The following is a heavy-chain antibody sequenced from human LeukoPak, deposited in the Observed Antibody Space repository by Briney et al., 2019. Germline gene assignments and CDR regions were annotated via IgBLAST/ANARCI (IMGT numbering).Heavy chain of an antibody. CDR2: IIGNGDSA. V-gene: IGHV3-23*01. J-gene: IGHJ4*02. D-gene: IGHD3-16*01. CDR3: VKGPSSGLWSYTDY. Sequence: GGSLRLSCEASGFTFSNYAMNWVRQVPGKGPEWVSAIIGNGDSAYYADSVRGRFTISRDNSKNTLYLQMNSLRGDDSAIYYCVKGPSSGLWSYTDYWGQGALGTVSA. CDR1: GFTFSNYA.